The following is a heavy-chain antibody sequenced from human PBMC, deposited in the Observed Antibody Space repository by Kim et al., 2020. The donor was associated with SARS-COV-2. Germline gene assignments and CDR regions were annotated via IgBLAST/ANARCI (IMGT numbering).Heavy chain of an antibody. Sequence: SETLSLTCTVSGGSISSYYWSWIRQPPGKGLEWIGYIYYSGSTNYNPSLKSRVTISVDTSKNQFSLKLSSVTAADTAVYYCARDRDSFDLWGRGTLVTVSS. CDR2: IYYSGST. CDR3: ARDRDSFDL. J-gene: IGHJ2*01. D-gene: IGHD3-10*01. V-gene: IGHV4-59*13. CDR1: GGSISSYY.